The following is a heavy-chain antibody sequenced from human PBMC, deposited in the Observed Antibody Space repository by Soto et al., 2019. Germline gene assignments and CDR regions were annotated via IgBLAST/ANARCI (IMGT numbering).Heavy chain of an antibody. J-gene: IGHJ3*02. D-gene: IGHD4-17*01. Sequence: QVQLVETGGGVVQPGRSLRLSCAASGFSFSDHGMHWVRQAPVKGLEWVAVIWHDGSNKYYADSVRGRFTVSRDNSEKTLYQQMNTLRAEDTAVYYCARDLGAYGVSAFDMWGQGTLVTSLQ. CDR2: IWHDGSNK. V-gene: IGHV3-33*01. CDR3: ARDLGAYGVSAFDM. CDR1: GFSFSDHG.